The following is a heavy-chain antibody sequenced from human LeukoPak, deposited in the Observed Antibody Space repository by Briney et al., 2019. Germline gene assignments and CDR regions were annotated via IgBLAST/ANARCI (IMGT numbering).Heavy chain of an antibody. CDR1: GFTFSNAW. CDR2: INHSGST. CDR3: ARVMYYFDY. Sequence: PGGSLRLSCAASGFTFSNAWMSWVRQAPGKGLEWIGEINHSGSTNYNPSLKSRVTISVDTSKNQFSLRLSSVTAADTAVYYCARVMYYFDYWGQGTLVTVSS. V-gene: IGHV4-34*01. J-gene: IGHJ4*02.